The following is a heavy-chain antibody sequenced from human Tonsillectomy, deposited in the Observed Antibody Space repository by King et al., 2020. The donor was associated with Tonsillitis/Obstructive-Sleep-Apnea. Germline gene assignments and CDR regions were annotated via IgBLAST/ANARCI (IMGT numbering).Heavy chain of an antibody. J-gene: IGHJ4*02. CDR3: AREGCSSTSCYGY. Sequence: EVQLVESGGGLVQPGGSLRLSCAASGFTFSSYEMNWVRQAPGKGLEWVSYISSSGSTIYYADSVKGRFTISRDNAKNSLYLQMNSLRAEDTAVYYCAREGCSSTSCYGYWGQGTLVTVSS. CDR1: GFTFSSYE. V-gene: IGHV3-48*03. D-gene: IGHD2-2*01. CDR2: ISSSGSTI.